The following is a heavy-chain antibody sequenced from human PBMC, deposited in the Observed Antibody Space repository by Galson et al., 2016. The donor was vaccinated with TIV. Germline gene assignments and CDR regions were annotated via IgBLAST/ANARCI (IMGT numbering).Heavy chain of an antibody. CDR2: VHTGGNT. J-gene: IGHJ6*02. CDR1: GFPVSDNY. V-gene: IGHV3-66*02. Sequence: SLRLSCAASGFPVSDNYMTWVRRAPGKGLEWVSIVHTGGNTNYADSVKGRFTISRDNSKNTVYLQMSRLRAEDTAVYYCERERRHCGNECFLYYYYGMDVWGQGTTVTVSS. D-gene: IGHD4-23*01. CDR3: ERERRHCGNECFLYYYYGMDV.